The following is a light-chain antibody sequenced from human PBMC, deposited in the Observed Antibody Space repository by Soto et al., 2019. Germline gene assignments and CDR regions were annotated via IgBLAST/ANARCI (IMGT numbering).Light chain of an antibody. CDR2: DAS. V-gene: IGKV1-5*01. Sequence: DIQMTQSPSTLSASVGDRVTITCRASQSISSWLAWYQQKPEKAPKLLIYDASTLDSGVPSRFSGSGSGTEFTLTISSLQPDDFATYYCQQYNSYLYTFGQGTKLEIK. CDR1: QSISSW. CDR3: QQYNSYLYT. J-gene: IGKJ2*01.